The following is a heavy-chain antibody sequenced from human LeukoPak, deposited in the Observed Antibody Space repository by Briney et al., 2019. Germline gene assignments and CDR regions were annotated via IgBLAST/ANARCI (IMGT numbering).Heavy chain of an antibody. Sequence: GGSLRLSCAASGFTFSTYWMHWVRQAPGKGLVWVSRINTDGSATSYADSVKGRFTISRDNARNTLYLQMNSLRAEDTAVYYCARGLWLVTGDWFDPWGQGTLVTVSS. CDR1: GFTFSTYW. CDR2: INTDGSAT. V-gene: IGHV3-74*01. D-gene: IGHD6-19*01. CDR3: ARGLWLVTGDWFDP. J-gene: IGHJ5*02.